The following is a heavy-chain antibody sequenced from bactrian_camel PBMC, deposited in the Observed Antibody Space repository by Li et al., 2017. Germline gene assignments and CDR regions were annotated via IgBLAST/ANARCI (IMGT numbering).Heavy chain of an antibody. CDR1: GDIDNKYS. J-gene: IGHJ4*01. Sequence: HVQLVESGGGSVQAGESLRLSCAASGDIDNKYSMGWFRQAPGKERERVAAFDSDGKTLYADSVKGRFTISKDNPKNTLYLQMNSLKPEDTAMYYCATDRSRMTTMQTLGFTPRYWGQGTQVTVS. D-gene: IGHD3*01. V-gene: IGHV3S53*01. CDR2: FDSDGKT. CDR3: ATDRSRMTTMQTLGFTPRY.